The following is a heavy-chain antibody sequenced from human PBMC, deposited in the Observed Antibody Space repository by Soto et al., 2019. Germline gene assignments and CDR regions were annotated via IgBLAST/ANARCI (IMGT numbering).Heavy chain of an antibody. Sequence: GASVKVSCKASGGTFSSYAISWVRQAPGQGLEWMGGIIPIFGTANYAQKFQGRVTITADESTSTAYMELSSLRSEDTAVYYCARGSYVILTGRGESIYYGMDVWGQGTTVTVSS. V-gene: IGHV1-69*13. CDR1: GGTFSSYA. CDR2: IIPIFGTA. CDR3: ARGSYVILTGRGESIYYGMDV. J-gene: IGHJ6*02. D-gene: IGHD3-9*01.